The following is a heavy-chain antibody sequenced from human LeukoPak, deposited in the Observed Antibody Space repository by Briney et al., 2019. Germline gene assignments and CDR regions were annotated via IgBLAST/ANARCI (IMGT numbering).Heavy chain of an antibody. CDR3: ARDLGDSSGYYPIDY. CDR2: ISSSSSYI. J-gene: IGHJ4*02. CDR1: GFTFSSYG. Sequence: GGSLRLSCAASGFTFSSYGMSWVRQAPGKGLEWVSSISSSSSYIYYADSVKGRFTISRDNAKNSLYLQMNSLRAEDTAVYYCARDLGDSSGYYPIDYWGQGTLVTVSS. V-gene: IGHV3-21*01. D-gene: IGHD3-22*01.